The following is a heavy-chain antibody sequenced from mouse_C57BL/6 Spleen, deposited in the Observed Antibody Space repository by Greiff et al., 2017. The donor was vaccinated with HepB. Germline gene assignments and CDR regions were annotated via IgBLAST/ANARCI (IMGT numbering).Heavy chain of an antibody. V-gene: IGHV1-82*01. Sequence: QVHVKQSGPELVKPGASVKISCKASGYAFSSSWMNWVKQRPGKGLEWIGRIYPGDGDTNYNGKFKGKATLTADKSSSTAYMQLSSLTSEDSAVYFCARAAMITGLYFDYWGQGTTLTVSS. CDR3: ARAAMITGLYFDY. J-gene: IGHJ2*01. CDR2: IYPGDGDT. D-gene: IGHD2-4*01. CDR1: GYAFSSSW.